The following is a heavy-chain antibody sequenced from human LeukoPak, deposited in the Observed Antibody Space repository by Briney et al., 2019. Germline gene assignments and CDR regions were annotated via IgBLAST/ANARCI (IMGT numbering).Heavy chain of an antibody. CDR1: GFTFSSYW. J-gene: IGHJ4*02. V-gene: IGHV3-7*03. D-gene: IGHD3-9*01. Sequence: GGSLRLSCAASGFTFSSYWMSWVRQAPGKGLEWVANIKQDRSEKYYVDSVKGRFTISRDNAKNSLYLQMNSLRAEDTAVYYCAKVSGYDILTGYYPLDYWGQGTLVTVSS. CDR3: AKVSGYDILTGYYPLDY. CDR2: IKQDRSEK.